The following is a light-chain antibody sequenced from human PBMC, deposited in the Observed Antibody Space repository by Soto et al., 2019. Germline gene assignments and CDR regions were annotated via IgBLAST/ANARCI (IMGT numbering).Light chain of an antibody. CDR2: GAS. CDR1: QGISSY. CDR3: QQLSSYPRT. Sequence: DIQLTQSPSFLSASVGDRVTITCRASQGISSYLAWYQQEPGKAPKLLIYGASTLQSGVPSRFSGSGSGTEFTLTINRLQPEDFATYYCQQLSSYPRTFGQGTKVEIK. V-gene: IGKV1-9*01. J-gene: IGKJ1*01.